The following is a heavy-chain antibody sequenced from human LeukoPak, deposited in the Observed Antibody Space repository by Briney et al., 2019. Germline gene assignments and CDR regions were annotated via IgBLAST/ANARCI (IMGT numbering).Heavy chain of an antibody. CDR3: ARVAVLGDFWSGYYRRNYYSYYYGMDV. D-gene: IGHD3-3*01. J-gene: IGHJ6*02. CDR1: GGTFSSYA. Sequence: GGSVKVSCKASGGTFSSYAISWVRQAPGQGREWMGGIIPIFGTANYAQKFQGRVTITADESTSTAYMELSSLRSEDKAVYYCARVAVLGDFWSGYYRRNYYSYYYGMDVWGQGTTVTVSS. CDR2: IIPIFGTA. V-gene: IGHV1-69*13.